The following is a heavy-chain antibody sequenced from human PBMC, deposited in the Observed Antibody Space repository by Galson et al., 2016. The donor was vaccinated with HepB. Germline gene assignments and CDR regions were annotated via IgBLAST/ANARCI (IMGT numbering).Heavy chain of an antibody. Sequence: SETLSLTCVVSGGSITDNWWTWVRQPPGKGLEWIGEINHRGSAAYNPSLRSRVIISVDTSRNQFSLKVTSVTAADTAVYYCAAVWATWGQGALVTVSS. CDR1: GGSITDNW. CDR2: INHRGSA. CDR3: AAVWAT. V-gene: IGHV4/OR15-8*01. D-gene: IGHD7-27*01. J-gene: IGHJ5*02.